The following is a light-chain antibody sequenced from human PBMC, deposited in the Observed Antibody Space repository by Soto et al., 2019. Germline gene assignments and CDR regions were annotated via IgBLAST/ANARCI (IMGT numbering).Light chain of an antibody. J-gene: IGLJ1*01. V-gene: IGLV1-44*01. CDR1: SSNIGINT. Sequence: QSALTQPPSASGTPGQRVSISCSGGSSNIGINTVNWYQQLPGAAPKLLIYRNDQRPSGVPDRFSGSRSGTSASLAIDGLQSEDEAYYFCAAWDDSLNGFFVFGTGTKLTVL. CDR3: AAWDDSLNGFFV. CDR2: RND.